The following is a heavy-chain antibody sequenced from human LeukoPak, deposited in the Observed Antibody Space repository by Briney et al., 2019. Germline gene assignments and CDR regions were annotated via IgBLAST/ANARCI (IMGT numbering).Heavy chain of an antibody. D-gene: IGHD6-6*01. J-gene: IGHJ3*02. CDR1: GGSISSSSYY. CDR3: ARRYSSSSYQDAFDI. CDR2: IYYSGST. Sequence: SETLSLTCTVSGGSISSSSYYWGWIRQPPGKGLEWIGSIYYSGSTYYDPSLKSRVTISVDTSKNQFSLKLSSVTAADTAVYYCARRYSSSSYQDAFDIWGQGTMVTVSS. V-gene: IGHV4-39*01.